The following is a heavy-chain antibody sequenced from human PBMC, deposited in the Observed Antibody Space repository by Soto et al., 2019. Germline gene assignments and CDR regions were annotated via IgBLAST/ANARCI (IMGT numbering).Heavy chain of an antibody. D-gene: IGHD4-17*01. V-gene: IGHV1-69*02. J-gene: IGHJ3*02. CDR1: GGTFSSYT. CDR2: IIPILGIA. Sequence: QVQLVQSGAEVKKPGSSVKVSCKASGGTFSSYTISWVRQAPGQGLEWMGRIIPILGIANYAQKFQDRVTITADKSTSTAYMELSSLRSEDTAVYYCARGGRTVTTSAAGAFDIWGQGTMVTVSS. CDR3: ARGGRTVTTSAAGAFDI.